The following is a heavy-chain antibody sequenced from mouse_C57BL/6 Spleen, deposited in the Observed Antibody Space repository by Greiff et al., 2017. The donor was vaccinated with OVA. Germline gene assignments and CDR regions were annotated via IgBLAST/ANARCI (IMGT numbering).Heavy chain of an antibody. V-gene: IGHV5-6*01. CDR2: ISSGGSYT. J-gene: IGHJ1*03. D-gene: IGHD2-4*01. CDR1: GFTFSSYG. Sequence: EVKLVESGGDLVKPGGSLKLSCAASGFTFSSYGMSWVRQTPDKRLEWVATISSGGSYTYYPDSVKGRFTISRDNAKNTLYLQMSSLKSEDTAMYYCARHKGAITTRYWYFDVWGTGTTVTVSS. CDR3: ARHKGAITTRYWYFDV.